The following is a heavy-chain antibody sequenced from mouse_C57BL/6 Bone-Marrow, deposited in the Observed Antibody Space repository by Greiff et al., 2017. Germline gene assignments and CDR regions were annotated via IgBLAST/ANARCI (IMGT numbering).Heavy chain of an antibody. V-gene: IGHV5-6*01. CDR1: GFTFSSYG. D-gene: IGHD2-10*01. Sequence: EVHLVESGGDLVKPGGSLKLSCAASGFTFSSYGMSWVRQTPDKRLEWVATISSGGSYTYYPDSVKGRFTISRDNAKNTLYLQMSSLKSEDTAMYYCARQGAYCYFDYWGQGTTLTVSS. CDR3: ARQGAYCYFDY. J-gene: IGHJ2*01. CDR2: ISSGGSYT.